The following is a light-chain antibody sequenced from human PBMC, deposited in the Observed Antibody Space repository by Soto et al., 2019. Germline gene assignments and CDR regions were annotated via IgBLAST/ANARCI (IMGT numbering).Light chain of an antibody. Sequence: DIQMTQSPSTLSASVGDRVTITCRASQSISSWLAWYQQIPGKAPKLLIYKASSLQSGVPSRFSGSGSETEFTLNITGLQPDDFATYYCHQYSRFPRTFGQGTKVENK. CDR3: HQYSRFPRT. CDR2: KAS. J-gene: IGKJ1*01. V-gene: IGKV1-5*03. CDR1: QSISSW.